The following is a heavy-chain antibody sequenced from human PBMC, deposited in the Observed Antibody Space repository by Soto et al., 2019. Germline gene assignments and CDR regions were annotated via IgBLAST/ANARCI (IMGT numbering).Heavy chain of an antibody. V-gene: IGHV4-39*01. Sequence: SETLSLTCSVSGDSISSSSYYWGWIRQSPGEGLEWIGNIHNNGGTQYNPSLDSRVTISVDTSANQFSLRLTSVTAADTAVYYCARHGEDGIAVAAAFDYWGQGTLVTVPS. CDR3: ARHGEDGIAVAAAFDY. CDR2: IHNNGGT. D-gene: IGHD6-19*01. CDR1: GDSISSSSYY. J-gene: IGHJ4*02.